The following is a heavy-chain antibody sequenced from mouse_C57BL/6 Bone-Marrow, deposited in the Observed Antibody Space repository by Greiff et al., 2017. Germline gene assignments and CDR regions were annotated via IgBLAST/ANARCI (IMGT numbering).Heavy chain of an antibody. V-gene: IGHV1-81*01. J-gene: IGHJ2*01. CDR3: AREATVVGY. CDR1: GYTFTSYG. D-gene: IGHD1-1*01. CDR2: IYPRSGNT. Sequence: VQGVESGAELARPGASVKLSCKASGYTFTSYGISWVKQRTGQGLEWIGEIYPRSGNTYYNEKFKGKDTLTADKSSSTAYMELRSLTSEDSAVYFCAREATVVGYWGQGTTLTVSS.